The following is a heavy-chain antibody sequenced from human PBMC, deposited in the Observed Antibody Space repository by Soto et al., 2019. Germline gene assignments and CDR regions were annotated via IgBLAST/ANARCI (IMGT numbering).Heavy chain of an antibody. CDR2: IYYSGNT. J-gene: IGHJ4*02. V-gene: IGHV4-39*01. CDR1: GGSISDSPSY. CDR3: AGQIYTSPGYQFAY. Sequence: SETLSLTCTVSGGSISDSPSYWGWIRQPPGKGLEWIGNIYYSGNTYYSPSLKTRVTISVDTSKNQFSLKLTSVTAADTALYYCAGQIYTSPGYQFAYWGQGTLVTVSS. D-gene: IGHD2-2*01.